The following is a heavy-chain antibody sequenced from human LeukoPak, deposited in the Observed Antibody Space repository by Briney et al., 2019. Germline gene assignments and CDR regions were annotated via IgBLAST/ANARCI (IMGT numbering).Heavy chain of an antibody. J-gene: IGHJ5*02. Sequence: GGSLRLSCAASGFTFSSYAMSWVRQSPGKGLEWVSSISGSGGFGGSGGDTYFADSVKGRFTISRDNYKNTVHLQMTSMRADDTAVYYCARVGPGAWGPGTLVGVS. CDR1: GFTFSSYA. CDR2: ISGSGGFGGSGGDT. CDR3: ARVGPGA. D-gene: IGHD3-16*01. V-gene: IGHV3-23*01.